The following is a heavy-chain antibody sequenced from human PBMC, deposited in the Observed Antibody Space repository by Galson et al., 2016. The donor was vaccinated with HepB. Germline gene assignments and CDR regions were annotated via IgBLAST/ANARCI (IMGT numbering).Heavy chain of an antibody. CDR1: GFTFSRYS. CDR3: AAALVSTGCYALSS. V-gene: IGHV1-58*01. D-gene: IGHD6-19*01. Sequence: SLRVSCKASGFTFSRYSVQWVRQARGQALEWIGWIVVGATNTYYAHTFQDRVTITRDMSTNSTYMELNSLRSEDTAMYYWAAALVSTGCYALSSWGQGTLVTVSS. J-gene: IGHJ5*02. CDR2: IVVGATNT.